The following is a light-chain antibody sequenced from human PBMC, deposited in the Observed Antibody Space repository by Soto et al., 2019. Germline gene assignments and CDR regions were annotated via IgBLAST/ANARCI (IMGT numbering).Light chain of an antibody. J-gene: IGLJ2*01. CDR2: EVS. Sequence: QSALTQPASVSGSPGQSITISCTGTSSDVGGYNYVSWYQQNPGKAPKLMIYEVSNRPSGVSNRFSGSKSGNTASLTISGLQAEDEADYYCSSYTSSSTLSFGGGTQLTVL. CDR3: SSYTSSSTLS. CDR1: SSDVGGYNY. V-gene: IGLV2-14*01.